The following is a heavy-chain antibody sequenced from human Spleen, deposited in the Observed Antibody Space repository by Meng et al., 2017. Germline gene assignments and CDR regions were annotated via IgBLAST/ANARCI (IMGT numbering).Heavy chain of an antibody. CDR2: IYYSGST. V-gene: IGHV4-61*05. J-gene: IGHJ6*02. D-gene: IGHD3-22*01. CDR3: ARAPYYYDSSGYYKNYYYYYGMDV. CDR1: GGSISSSSYY. Sequence: SETLSLTCTVSGGSISSSSYYWGWIRQPPGKGREWIGYIYYSGSTNYNPSLKSRVTISVDTSKNQFSLKLSSVTAADTAVYYCARAPYYYDSSGYYKNYYYYYGMDVWGQGTTVTVSS.